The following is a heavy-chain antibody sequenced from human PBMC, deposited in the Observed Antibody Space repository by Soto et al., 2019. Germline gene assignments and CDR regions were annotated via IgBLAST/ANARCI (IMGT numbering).Heavy chain of an antibody. Sequence: TLPLTDNRLGGTKSIARYSPNQYRQPPGKGLEWIGNIYYSGSTYYNPSLKSRVTISIDTSKNQFSLKLSSVTAADTAVYYCASRKSSPYFDYWGQGTLVTVSS. CDR2: IYYSGST. CDR3: ASRKSSPYFDY. D-gene: IGHD3-10*01. J-gene: IGHJ4*02. CDR1: GGTKSIARYS. V-gene: IGHV4-30-4*01.